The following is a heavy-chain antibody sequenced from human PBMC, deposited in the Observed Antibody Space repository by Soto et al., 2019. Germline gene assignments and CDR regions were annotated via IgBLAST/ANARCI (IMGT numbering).Heavy chain of an antibody. CDR2: MNPNSGNT. J-gene: IGHJ6*02. V-gene: IGHV1-8*01. D-gene: IGHD3-9*01. Sequence: QVQLVQSGAEVKKPGASVKVSCKASGYTFTSYDINWVRQATGQGLEWMGWMNPNSGNTGYAQKFRGRVTMTRNTSITTAYMELSSLRSEDTAVYYCARGDNFYYGMDVWGQGTTVTVSS. CDR1: GYTFTSYD. CDR3: ARGDNFYYGMDV.